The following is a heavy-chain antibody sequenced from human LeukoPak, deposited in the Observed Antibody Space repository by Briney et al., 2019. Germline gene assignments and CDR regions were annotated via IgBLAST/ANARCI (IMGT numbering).Heavy chain of an antibody. CDR1: GGSISTYF. D-gene: IGHD6-19*01. Sequence: SETLPLTCTVSGGSISTYFWSWIRQPPGKGLEWIGYIYYSGSASYNPSLKSRVTVSVDTSNNHFSLRLRSVTAADTAVYYCARDLGTGSYYLDYWGQGTLVTVSS. V-gene: IGHV4-59*01. CDR2: IYYSGSA. CDR3: ARDLGTGSYYLDY. J-gene: IGHJ4*02.